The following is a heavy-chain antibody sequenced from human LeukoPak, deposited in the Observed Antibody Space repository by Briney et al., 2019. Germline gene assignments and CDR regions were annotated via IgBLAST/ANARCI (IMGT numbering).Heavy chain of an antibody. CDR3: ARDRFPKTVGATGGVWNY. Sequence: ASVKVSCKASGYTFTSYYMHWVRQAPGQGLEWMGIINPSGGSTSYAQKFQGRVTMTRDTSTSTVYMELSSLRSEDTAVYYCARDRFPKTVGATGGVWNYWGQGTLVTVSS. J-gene: IGHJ4*02. CDR1: GYTFTSYY. D-gene: IGHD1-26*01. V-gene: IGHV1-46*01. CDR2: INPSGGST.